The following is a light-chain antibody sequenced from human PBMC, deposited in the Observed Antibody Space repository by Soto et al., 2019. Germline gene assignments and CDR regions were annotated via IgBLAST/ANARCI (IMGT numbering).Light chain of an antibody. CDR3: QQRGAWPLT. Sequence: EIVLTQSAATLSLSPGERATLSFMASQSVSSYLAWYQQKPGQAPRLLIYDASNRATGIPARFSGSGSGTDFTLSITSLEPEDSAVYYCQQRGAWPLTFGGGTKVDIK. V-gene: IGKV3-11*01. CDR1: QSVSSY. J-gene: IGKJ4*01. CDR2: DAS.